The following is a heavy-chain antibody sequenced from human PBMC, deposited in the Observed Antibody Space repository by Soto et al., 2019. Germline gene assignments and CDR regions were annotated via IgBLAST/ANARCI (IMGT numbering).Heavy chain of an antibody. CDR1: GGSVSSGTYY. CDR3: WRRYGYSSSWYVRNWFDS. CDR2: IYYSGST. D-gene: IGHD6-13*01. Sequence: SETLSLTCTVSGGSVSSGTYYWSWIRQPPGKGLEWIGYIYYSGSTNYNPSLKSRVTISVDTSKNQFSLKLSSVTAADTAVYYCWRRYGYSSSWYVRNWFDSWGQGALVIV. J-gene: IGHJ5*01. V-gene: IGHV4-61*01.